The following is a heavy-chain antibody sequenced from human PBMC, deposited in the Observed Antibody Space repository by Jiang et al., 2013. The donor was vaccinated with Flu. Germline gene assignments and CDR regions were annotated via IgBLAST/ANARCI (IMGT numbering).Heavy chain of an antibody. CDR2: SITWEH. D-gene: IGHD3-3*01. J-gene: IGHJ6*02. CDR3: ARLNYDFWSAESYYYYGMDV. Sequence: LLKPSETLSLTCTVSVAPSVVTTGAGSGSPQGRDWSGLGISITWEHQLQPSLKSRVTISVDTSKNQFSLKLSSVTAADTAVYYCARLNYDFWSAESYYYYGMDVWGQGTTVTVSS. V-gene: IGHV4-59*08. CDR1: VAPSVVTT.